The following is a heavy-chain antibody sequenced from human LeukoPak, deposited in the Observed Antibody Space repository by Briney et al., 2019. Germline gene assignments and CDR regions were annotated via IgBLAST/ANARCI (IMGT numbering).Heavy chain of an antibody. D-gene: IGHD5-12*01. CDR3: GGEQRGYDWE. CDR2: MSYDGTNK. Sequence: GGSLRLSCAASGFTFSRYAIHWVRQAPGKGLEWVAVMSYDGTNKYHAESVKGRFTISRDNAKSSLFLQMDSLRAEDTAVYYCGGEQRGYDWEWGQGTLVTVSS. J-gene: IGHJ4*02. CDR1: GFTFSRYA. V-gene: IGHV3-30*03.